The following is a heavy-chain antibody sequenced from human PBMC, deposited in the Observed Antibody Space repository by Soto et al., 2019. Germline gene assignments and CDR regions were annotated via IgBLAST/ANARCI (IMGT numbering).Heavy chain of an antibody. D-gene: IGHD6-19*01. CDR2: INPSGGST. Sequence: QVQLVQSGAEVKKPGASVKVSCKASGYTFTSYYMHWVRQAPGQGLEWMGIINPSGGSTSYAQKFQGRVTMTRDTSTSTVYMELSSLRSEDTALYYCARDGRGVAGTSRAFDLWGQGTMVTVSS. V-gene: IGHV1-46*01. CDR1: GYTFTSYY. CDR3: ARDGRGVAGTSRAFDL. J-gene: IGHJ3*01.